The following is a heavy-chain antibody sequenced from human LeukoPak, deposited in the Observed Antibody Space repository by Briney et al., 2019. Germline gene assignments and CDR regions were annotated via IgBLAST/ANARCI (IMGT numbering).Heavy chain of an antibody. J-gene: IGHJ4*02. CDR3: ARGPYCSGGSCYDY. CDR2: ISSSSSYI. Sequence: GESLRLSCAASGFTFSSYSMNWVRQAPGKGLEWVSSISSSSSYIYYADSVKGRFTISRDNAKNSLYLQMNSLRAEDTAVYYCARGPYCSGGSCYDYWGQGTLVTVSS. CDR1: GFTFSSYS. D-gene: IGHD2-15*01. V-gene: IGHV3-21*01.